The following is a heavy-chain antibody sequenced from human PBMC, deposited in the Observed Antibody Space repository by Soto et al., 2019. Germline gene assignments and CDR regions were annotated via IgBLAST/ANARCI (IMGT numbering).Heavy chain of an antibody. D-gene: IGHD1-26*01. Sequence: TLETLSLICAVYGGSFSGYFWRLIRQPPGKGLEWIGEINHSGSTNYIPSLKSRVTISVDTSKNQFSLKLSSVTAADTAVYYCARLGGSYAVPHFDYWGQGTLVTVSS. CDR2: INHSGST. CDR3: ARLGGSYAVPHFDY. V-gene: IGHV4-34*01. CDR1: GGSFSGYF. J-gene: IGHJ4*02.